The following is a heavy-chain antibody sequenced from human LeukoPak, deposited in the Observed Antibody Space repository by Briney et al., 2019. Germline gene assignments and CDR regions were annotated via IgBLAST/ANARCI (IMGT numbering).Heavy chain of an antibody. V-gene: IGHV4-4*07. CDR2: IYISGST. CDR1: GGSISTDH. J-gene: IGHJ4*02. Sequence: SETLSLTCTVSGGSISTDHWNWIRQPAGKGLEWIGRIYISGSTNYNPSLKSRVTASVDTSKNLFSLNLRSVTAADTAVYYCASEGAARPGFDYWGQGTLVTVS. CDR3: ASEGAARPGFDY. D-gene: IGHD6-6*01.